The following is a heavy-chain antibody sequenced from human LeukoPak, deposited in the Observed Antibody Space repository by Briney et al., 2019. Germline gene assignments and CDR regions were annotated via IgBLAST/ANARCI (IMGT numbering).Heavy chain of an antibody. Sequence: ASVKVSCKASGYTFTSYAMHWVRQAPGQRLEWMGWINAGNGNTKYSQEFQGRVTITRDTSASTAYMELSSLRSEDMAVYYCARQPIVSYGDYGTRQDWFDPWGQGTLVTVSS. CDR3: ARQPIVSYGDYGTRQDWFDP. V-gene: IGHV1-3*03. D-gene: IGHD4-17*01. CDR2: INAGNGNT. CDR1: GYTFTSYA. J-gene: IGHJ5*02.